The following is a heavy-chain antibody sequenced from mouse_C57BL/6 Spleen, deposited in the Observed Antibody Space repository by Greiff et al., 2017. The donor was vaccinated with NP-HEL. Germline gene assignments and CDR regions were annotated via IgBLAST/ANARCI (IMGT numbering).Heavy chain of an antibody. Sequence: EVQLQQSGPELVKPGASVKMSCKASGYTFTDYNMHWVKQSHGKSLEWIGYINPNNGGTSYNQKFKGKATLTVNKSSSTAYMELRSLTSEDSAVYYCAREGDYDRWFAYWGQGTLVTVSA. V-gene: IGHV1-22*01. CDR2: INPNNGGT. J-gene: IGHJ3*01. CDR1: GYTFTDYN. D-gene: IGHD2-4*01. CDR3: AREGDYDRWFAY.